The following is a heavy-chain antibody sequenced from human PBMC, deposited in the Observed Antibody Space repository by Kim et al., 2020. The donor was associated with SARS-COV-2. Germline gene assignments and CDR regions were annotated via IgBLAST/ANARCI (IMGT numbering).Heavy chain of an antibody. CDR1: GFRFSNYA. CDR3: AKVLGGSYHDAFDV. Sequence: GGSLRLSCAASGFRFSNYAMYWVRQAPVKGLEWVAVISYDGSNQYYGDSVKGRFTISRDNSKNTVFLQMNSLTTEDTAVYYCAKVLGGSYHDAFDVWGQGIMVTVSS. V-gene: IGHV3-30*18. D-gene: IGHD1-26*01. CDR2: ISYDGSNQ. J-gene: IGHJ3*01.